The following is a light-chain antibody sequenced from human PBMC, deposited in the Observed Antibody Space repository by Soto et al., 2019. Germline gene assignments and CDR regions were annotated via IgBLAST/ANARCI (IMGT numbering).Light chain of an antibody. CDR1: QSVGSN. J-gene: IGKJ5*01. Sequence: EIVLTQSPGTLSLSPGERATLSCRASQSVGSNYLAWYQQKPGQAPRLLIYGASTRATGIPARFSGSGSGTEFTLTISSLQSEDFAVYYCQQYKNWPPITFGQGTRLEIK. CDR2: GAS. CDR3: QQYKNWPPIT. V-gene: IGKV3-15*01.